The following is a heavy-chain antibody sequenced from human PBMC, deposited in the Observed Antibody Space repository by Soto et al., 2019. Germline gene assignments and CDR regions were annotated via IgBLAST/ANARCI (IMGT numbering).Heavy chain of an antibody. Sequence: QVRLQEWGPGLVKPSQTLSLKCSVSGGSITTGGRYWSWIRQLPGKGLEWIGDIYYSGNTYYTASLKSRVTISVEAAKTQLSLILSSVTAADTAVYYCAQALVFTGGVGFDIWGQGRLVTVSS. J-gene: IGHJ3*02. CDR1: GGSITTGGRY. CDR3: AQALVFTGGVGFDI. CDR2: IYYSGNT. V-gene: IGHV4-31*02. D-gene: IGHD2-8*02.